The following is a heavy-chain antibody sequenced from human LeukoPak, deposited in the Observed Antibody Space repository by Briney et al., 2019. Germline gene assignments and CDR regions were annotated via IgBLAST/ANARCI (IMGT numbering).Heavy chain of an antibody. CDR2: IFHGGNT. J-gene: IGHJ4*02. CDR3: ARLSVAYDPYYFDF. CDR1: DYSISSGYF. Sequence: SETLSLTCTVTDYSISSGYFWGWIRQPPGTGLEWIGMIFHGGNTYYNPSLESRVTLSIDTSKNQFSLRLTSMTAADTAIYYCARLSVAYDPYYFDFWGQGTLVAVSS. D-gene: IGHD5-12*01. V-gene: IGHV4-38-2*02.